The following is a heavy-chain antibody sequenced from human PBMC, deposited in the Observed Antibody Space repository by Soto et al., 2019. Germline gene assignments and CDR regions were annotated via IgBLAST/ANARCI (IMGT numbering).Heavy chain of an antibody. CDR3: ARESNDILTGYRAGYFDY. Sequence: QVQLQESGPGLVKPSQTLSLTCTVSGGSISSGGYYWSWIRQHPGKGLEWIGYMFYTGSTYYNPSLKRRVIISVDTSKNQFSLKLSSVTAADTAVYYCARESNDILTGYRAGYFDYWGQGTLVTVSS. V-gene: IGHV4-31*03. CDR1: GGSISSGGYY. J-gene: IGHJ4*02. D-gene: IGHD3-9*01. CDR2: MFYTGST.